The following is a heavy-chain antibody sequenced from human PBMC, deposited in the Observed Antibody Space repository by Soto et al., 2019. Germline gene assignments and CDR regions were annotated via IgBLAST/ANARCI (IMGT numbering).Heavy chain of an antibody. D-gene: IGHD4-17*01. CDR1: SGPDRSHN. Sequence: QVQLQQSGPRLVKPSETLSLTCTVSSGPDRSHNWGWIRQPPGRGLEWIGYGYYTGDTAYNPSLRGRVTISADTSTNEISLTLNSVTAADTAVYYCVRQGIDYLHGLVDVWGQGTTVSVSS. CDR3: VRQGIDYLHGLVDV. V-gene: IGHV4-59*08. J-gene: IGHJ6*02. CDR2: GYYTGDT.